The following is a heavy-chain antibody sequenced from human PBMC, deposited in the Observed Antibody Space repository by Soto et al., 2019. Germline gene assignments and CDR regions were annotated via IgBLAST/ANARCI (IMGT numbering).Heavy chain of an antibody. D-gene: IGHD2-8*01. CDR1: GGSISSSSYY. CDR3: ARHRGYFTKGLCYRWGPVDY. CDR2: IYYSGST. V-gene: IGHV4-39*01. Sequence: SETVSLTCTVSGGSISSSSYYWGWIRQPPGKGLEWIGSIYYSGSTYYNPSLKSRVTISVDTSKNQFSLKLSSVTAADTAVYYCARHRGYFTKGLCYRWGPVDYWGQGTLVTVSS. J-gene: IGHJ4*02.